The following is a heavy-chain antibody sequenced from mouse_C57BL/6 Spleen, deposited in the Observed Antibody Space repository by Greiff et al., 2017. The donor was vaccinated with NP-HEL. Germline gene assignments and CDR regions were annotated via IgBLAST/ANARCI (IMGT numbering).Heavy chain of an antibody. V-gene: IGHV1-82*01. J-gene: IGHJ1*03. CDR1: GYAFSSSW. CDR2: IYPGDGDT. Sequence: ESGPELVKPGASVKISCKASGYAFSSSWMNWVKQRPGKGLEWIGRIYPGDGDTNYNGKLKGKATLTADKSSSTAYMQLSSLTSEDSAVYFCASYDYDWYFDVWGTGTTVTVSS. CDR3: ASYDYDWYFDV. D-gene: IGHD2-4*01.